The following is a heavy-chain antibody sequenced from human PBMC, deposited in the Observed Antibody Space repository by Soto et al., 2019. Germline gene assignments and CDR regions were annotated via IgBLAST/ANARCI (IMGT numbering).Heavy chain of an antibody. CDR3: ARGPYDFWSGYSSLNFDY. V-gene: IGHV4-59*01. CDR2: IYYSGST. Sequence: QVQLQESGPGLVKPSETLSLTCTVSGGSISSYYWSWIRQPPGKGLEWMGYIYYSGSTNYNTSLKSRVTISVDTSKNQFSLKLSSVTAADTAVYYCARGPYDFWSGYSSLNFDYWGQGTLVTVSS. D-gene: IGHD3-3*01. J-gene: IGHJ4*02. CDR1: GGSISSYY.